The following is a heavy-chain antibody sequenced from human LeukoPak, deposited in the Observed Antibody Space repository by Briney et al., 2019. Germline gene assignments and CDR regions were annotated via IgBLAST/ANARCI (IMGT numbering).Heavy chain of an antibody. CDR2: IYYSGTT. V-gene: IGHV4-39*07. CDR1: GDSISSSFYY. J-gene: IGHJ4*02. Sequence: SETLSLTCTVSGDSISSSFYYWGWIRQPPGKGLDWIGSIYYSGTTYYNPSLKSRVTISVDTSKNQFSPKLSSVTAADTAVYYCARGSYGSGNYYGFDYWGQGTLVTVSS. D-gene: IGHD3-10*01. CDR3: ARGSYGSGNYYGFDY.